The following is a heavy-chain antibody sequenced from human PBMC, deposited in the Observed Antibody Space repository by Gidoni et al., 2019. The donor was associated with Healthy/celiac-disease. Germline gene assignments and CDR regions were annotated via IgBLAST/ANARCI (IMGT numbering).Heavy chain of an antibody. Sequence: EVQLLESGGGLVQPGGSLRLSCAASGFTFSSYAMSWVRQAPGKGLGWVPAISGGVVRTYSEAPVKGRSPIPEDNSKNRLYLKMNSLRAEDTAVYYVAKVEGGGGVERTFDYWGQGTLVTVSS. D-gene: IGHD3-16*01. CDR2: ISGGVVRT. V-gene: IGHV3-23*01. J-gene: IGHJ4*02. CDR3: AKVEGGGGVERTFDY. CDR1: GFTFSSYA.